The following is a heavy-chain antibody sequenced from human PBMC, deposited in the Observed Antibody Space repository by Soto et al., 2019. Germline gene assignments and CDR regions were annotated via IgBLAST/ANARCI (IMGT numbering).Heavy chain of an antibody. CDR2: IYDSVNT. J-gene: IGHJ1*01. Sequence: QVQLQESGPGLVKPSQTLSLTCTVSGASISSGGYYWSWIRQHPGKGLEWIGYIYDSVNTYYNPSLKSRVTISVVTSKSQFSLKLNSVTAADTAVYYCARADYYGPGANGEYFQPWGQGTLVTVSS. D-gene: IGHD3-10*01. CDR3: ARADYYGPGANGEYFQP. CDR1: GASISSGGYY. V-gene: IGHV4-31*03.